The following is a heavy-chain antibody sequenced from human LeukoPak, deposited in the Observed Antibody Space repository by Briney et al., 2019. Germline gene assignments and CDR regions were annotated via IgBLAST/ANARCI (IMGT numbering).Heavy chain of an antibody. D-gene: IGHD2-2*02. CDR1: GFTFSSYG. J-gene: IGHJ4*02. CDR2: IRYDGSNK. V-gene: IGHV3-30*02. Sequence: GSLRLSRAASGFTFSSYGMHWVRQAPGKGLEWVAFIRYDGSNKYYADSVKGRFTISRDNSKNTLYLQMNSLRAEDTAVYYCAKARGNLCSSTSCYSGDYYYFDYWGQGTLVTVSS. CDR3: AKARGNLCSSTSCYSGDYYYFDY.